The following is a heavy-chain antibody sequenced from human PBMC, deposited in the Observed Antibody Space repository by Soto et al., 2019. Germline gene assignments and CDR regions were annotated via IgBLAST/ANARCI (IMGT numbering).Heavy chain of an antibody. CDR1: GFPFSDHY. CDR2: INFSGVTV. Sequence: VQLVESGGGLVEPGGSLRLSCEASGFPFSDHYMNWIRQAPGKGLEWISYINFSGVTVYYAASVKGRFTISRDNAKNSLYLQMSRLTAEDTATYYCVRDPSPRHCFDIWGQGTMVIVSS. D-gene: IGHD2-2*01. CDR3: VRDPSPRHCFDI. V-gene: IGHV3-11*01. J-gene: IGHJ3*02.